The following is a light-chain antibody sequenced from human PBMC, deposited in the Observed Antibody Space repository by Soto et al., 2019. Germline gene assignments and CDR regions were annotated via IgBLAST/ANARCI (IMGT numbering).Light chain of an antibody. CDR3: QSYDSSLSGGVV. Sequence: QSVLTQPPSVSGAPGQRGTISCTGSSSNIGAGYDVHWYQQLPGTAPKLLIYGNSNGPSGVPDRFSGSKSGTSASLAITGLQAEDEADYYCQSYDSSLSGGVVFGGGTKVTVL. CDR2: GNS. CDR1: SSNIGAGYD. J-gene: IGLJ2*01. V-gene: IGLV1-40*01.